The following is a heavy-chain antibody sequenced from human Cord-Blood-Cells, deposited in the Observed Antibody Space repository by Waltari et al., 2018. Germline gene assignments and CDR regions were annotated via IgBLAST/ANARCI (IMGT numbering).Heavy chain of an antibody. CDR3: AITKIAAAGTMGAFDI. V-gene: IGHV1-2*02. Sequence: QVQLVQSGAEVKKPGASVKVSCKASGYTFTGYYMPWVRQAPGQGLEWMGWINPNSGGTNYAQKFQGRVTMTRDTSISTAYMELSRLRSDDTAVYYCAITKIAAAGTMGAFDIWGQGTMVTVSS. D-gene: IGHD6-13*01. CDR2: INPNSGGT. J-gene: IGHJ3*02. CDR1: GYTFTGYY.